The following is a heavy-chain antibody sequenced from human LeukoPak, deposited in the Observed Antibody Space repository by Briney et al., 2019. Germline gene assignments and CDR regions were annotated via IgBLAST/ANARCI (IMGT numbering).Heavy chain of an antibody. J-gene: IGHJ4*02. CDR3: VRDLCGKDDF. D-gene: IGHD1-26*01. CDR1: GFTFSTYW. CDR2: TNRDGSST. V-gene: IGHV3-74*01. Sequence: GGSLRPSCAASGFTFSTYWFHWVRQAPGEGPVWVSRTNRDGSSTDHADSVRGRFAISRDNARNTLYLHLNSLRAEDTAVYYCVRDLCGKDDFWGQGILVTVSS.